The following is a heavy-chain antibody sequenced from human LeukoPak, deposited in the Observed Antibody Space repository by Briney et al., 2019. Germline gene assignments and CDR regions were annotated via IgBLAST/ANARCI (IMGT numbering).Heavy chain of an antibody. D-gene: IGHD3-10*01. CDR3: CGGLFYCDY. CDR1: GFSFSSYG. V-gene: IGHV3-30*03. CDR2: ISFDGSNK. Sequence: GRSLRLSCAASGFSFSSYGMHWVRQAPGKGLEWVAGISFDGSNKYYADSLKGRFTISRDNSKNTLYTQMNSLRVEDTAVYYCCGGLFYCDYLGQGTLVTVSS. J-gene: IGHJ4*02.